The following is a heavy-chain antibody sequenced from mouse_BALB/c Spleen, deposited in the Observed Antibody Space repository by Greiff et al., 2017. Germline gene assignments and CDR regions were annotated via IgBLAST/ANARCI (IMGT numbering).Heavy chain of an antibody. J-gene: IGHJ4*01. CDR2: IYPGDGDT. Sequence: QVHVKQSGAELVRPGSSVKISCKASGYAFSSYWMNWVKQRPGQGLEWIGQIYPGDGDTNYNGKFKGKATLTADKSSSTAYMQLSSLTSEDSAVYFCARGGNYVYAMDYWGQGTSVTVSS. CDR3: ARGGNYVYAMDY. CDR1: GYAFSSYW. D-gene: IGHD2-1*01. V-gene: IGHV1-80*01.